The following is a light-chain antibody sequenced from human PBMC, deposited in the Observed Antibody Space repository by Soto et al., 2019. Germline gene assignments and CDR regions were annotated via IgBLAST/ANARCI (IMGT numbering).Light chain of an antibody. CDR1: QGISSF. Sequence: IQLTQSPSSLSASVGDSVTITCRASQGISSFLAWYQQKPGKAPKLLIYAASTLQSGVPSRFSGSGSGTDFTLTISSLQPEDFATYFCQHLNSYPIPFGQGTRLEIK. CDR3: QHLNSYPIP. J-gene: IGKJ5*01. CDR2: AAS. V-gene: IGKV1-9*01.